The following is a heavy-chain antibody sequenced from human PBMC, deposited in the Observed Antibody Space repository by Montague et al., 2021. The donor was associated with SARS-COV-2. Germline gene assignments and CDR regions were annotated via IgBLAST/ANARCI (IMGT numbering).Heavy chain of an antibody. V-gene: IGHV4-4*02. CDR2: IYHTGST. J-gene: IGHJ6*02. CDR3: ARVPYRLLIVPRYYGMDV. CDR1: GDSISTDNW. D-gene: IGHD2-2*01. Sequence: SETLSLTCVVSGDSISTDNWWTWVHLPPGKGLEWVGEIYHTGSTKYKPSLKSRVSMSVDKSWNQFSLMLTSVTAADTAVYYCARVPYRLLIVPRYYGMDVWGQGTTVTVSS.